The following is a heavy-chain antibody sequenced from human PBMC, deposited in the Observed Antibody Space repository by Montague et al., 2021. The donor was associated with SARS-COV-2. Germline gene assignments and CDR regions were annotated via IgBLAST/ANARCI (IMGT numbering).Heavy chain of an antibody. CDR2: ISSSSSYI. J-gene: IGHJ4*02. V-gene: IGHV3-21*01. CDR3: ARALWFGEKCFDY. D-gene: IGHD3-10*01. Sequence: SRRLSWAASGFTFSSYDIHWVRQLTGKGLEWVSSISSSSSYIYYADSVKGRFTISRDNAKNSLYLQMNSLRAEDTAVYYCARALWFGEKCFDYWGQGTLVTVSS. CDR1: GFTFSSYD.